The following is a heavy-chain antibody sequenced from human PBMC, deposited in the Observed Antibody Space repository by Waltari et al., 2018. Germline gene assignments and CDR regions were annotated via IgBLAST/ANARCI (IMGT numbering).Heavy chain of an antibody. Sequence: QVQLQQWGAGLLKPSETLSLTCAVYGGSFSGYYWSWIRPPPGKGLEWIGEINHSGSTNYNPSLKSRVTISVDTSKKQFSLKLSSVTAADTAVYYCAREARITPRPTGFDYLGQGTLVTVSS. J-gene: IGHJ4*02. CDR2: INHSGST. D-gene: IGHD6-6*01. CDR1: GGSFSGYY. V-gene: IGHV4-34*01. CDR3: AREARITPRPTGFDY.